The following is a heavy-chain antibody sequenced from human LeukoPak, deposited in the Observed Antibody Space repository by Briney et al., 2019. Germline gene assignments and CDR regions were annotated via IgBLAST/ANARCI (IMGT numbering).Heavy chain of an antibody. V-gene: IGHV1-18*01. D-gene: IGHD2-8*01. CDR2: ISGYSGNT. Sequence: GASVKVSCKASGYTFSTYSITWVRQAPGQGLEWMGWISGYSGNTNYAQNLQGRVTMTADTSTGTAYMELKSLRSDDTAVYYCVKSHCTTTCHGGYFDYWGQGTLVTVSP. J-gene: IGHJ4*02. CDR1: GYTFSTYS. CDR3: VKSHCTTTCHGGYFDY.